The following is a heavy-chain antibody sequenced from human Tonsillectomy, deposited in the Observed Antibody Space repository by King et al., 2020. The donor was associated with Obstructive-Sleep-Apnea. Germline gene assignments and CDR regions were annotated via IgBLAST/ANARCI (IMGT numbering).Heavy chain of an antibody. J-gene: IGHJ4*02. CDR3: AKDMGFDTGGGFDY. V-gene: IGHV3-9*01. CDR2: ISWNSGNI. CDR1: GFNLDDYA. D-gene: IGHD1-26*01. Sequence: VQLVESGGGLVQPGRSLRLSCAAYGFNLDDYAMHWVRQVPGKGLEWVSGISWNSGNIGYADSVKGRFTITRDNAKNSLYLQMNSLRAEDTALYYCAKDMGFDTGGGFDYWGQGALVTVFS.